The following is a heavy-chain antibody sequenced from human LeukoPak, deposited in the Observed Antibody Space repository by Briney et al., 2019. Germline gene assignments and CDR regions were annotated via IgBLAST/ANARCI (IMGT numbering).Heavy chain of an antibody. D-gene: IGHD1-26*01. J-gene: IGHJ4*02. CDR3: ARGLLVGNTGNYFDY. Sequence: PSETLSLTCTVSGGSISGYYWTWIRQPPGKGLERMGYIYYGGSTNYHPSLKSRVTLSVDTSKKQFSLKLSSVTAADTAVYYCARGLLVGNTGNYFDYWGQGTLVTVSS. V-gene: IGHV4-59*01. CDR1: GGSISGYY. CDR2: IYYGGST.